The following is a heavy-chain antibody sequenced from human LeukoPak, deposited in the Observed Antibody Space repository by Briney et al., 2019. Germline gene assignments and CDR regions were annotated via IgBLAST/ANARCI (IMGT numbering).Heavy chain of an antibody. V-gene: IGHV1-18*01. J-gene: IGHJ4*02. CDR3: ARGGNDILTGYYYFDY. Sequence: GASVKVSCKASGYTFTSYGISWVRQAPGQGLEWMGWISAYNGNTNYAQKLQGRVTMTTDTSTSTAYMELRSLRSDDTALYYCARGGNDILTGYYYFDYWGQGTLVTVSS. CDR1: GYTFTSYG. CDR2: ISAYNGNT. D-gene: IGHD3-9*01.